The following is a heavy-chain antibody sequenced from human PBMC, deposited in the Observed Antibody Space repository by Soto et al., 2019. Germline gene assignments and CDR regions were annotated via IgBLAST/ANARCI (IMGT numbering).Heavy chain of an antibody. V-gene: IGHV5-10-1*01. J-gene: IGHJ6*02. Sequence: GESLKISCKGSGYSFINYWITWVRQMPGKGLEWMGRIDPSDSYTNYSPSFQGHVTISADKSLSTAYLQWSSLQASDTAMYYCARLGYCSGGSCFIGKNGMDVWGQGTTVTVSS. CDR1: GYSFINYW. D-gene: IGHD2-15*01. CDR3: ARLGYCSGGSCFIGKNGMDV. CDR2: IDPSDSYT.